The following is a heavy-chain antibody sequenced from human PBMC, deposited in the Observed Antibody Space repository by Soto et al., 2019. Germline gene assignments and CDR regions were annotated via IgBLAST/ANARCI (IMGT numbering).Heavy chain of an antibody. J-gene: IGHJ5*01. CDR1: GFTFSSYA. CDR3: AKDQALDTVLSGCGTDTDS. V-gene: IGHV3-23*01. D-gene: IGHD3-3*01. Sequence: EVQLLESGGGLVQPGGSLRLSCAASGFTFSSYAMSWVRQAPGKGLEWVSAISGDGGTTYYADSVKGRFTISRDNSRNTLYLQMTSQRVEDTALYYWAKDQALDTVLSGCGTDTDSWGKGNLGTVSS. CDR2: ISGDGGTT.